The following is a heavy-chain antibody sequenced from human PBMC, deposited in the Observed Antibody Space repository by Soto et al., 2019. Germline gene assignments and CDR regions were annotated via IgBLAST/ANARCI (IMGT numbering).Heavy chain of an antibody. Sequence: VQLVESGGGVVQPGRSLRLSCAASGFTFSSYGMHWVRQAPGKGLEWVAVIWYDGSNKYYADSVKGRFTISRDNSKNTLYLQMNSLRAEDTAVYYCARAEADYSSGWYGDFDYWGQGTLVTVSS. V-gene: IGHV3-33*01. CDR1: GFTFSSYG. CDR3: ARAEADYSSGWYGDFDY. J-gene: IGHJ4*02. CDR2: IWYDGSNK. D-gene: IGHD6-19*01.